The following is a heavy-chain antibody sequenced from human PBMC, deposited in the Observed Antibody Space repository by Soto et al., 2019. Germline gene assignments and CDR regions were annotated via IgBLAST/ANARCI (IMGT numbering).Heavy chain of an antibody. CDR2: ISGSGGST. Sequence: GGSLRLSCAASGFTFSSYAMSWVRQAPGKGLEWVSAISGSGGSTYYADSVKGRFTISRDNSKNTLYLQMNSLRAEDTAVYYCAKDHPRYCSGGSCYSNYWGQGTLVTVSS. CDR1: GFTFSSYA. D-gene: IGHD2-15*01. J-gene: IGHJ4*02. CDR3: AKDHPRYCSGGSCYSNY. V-gene: IGHV3-23*01.